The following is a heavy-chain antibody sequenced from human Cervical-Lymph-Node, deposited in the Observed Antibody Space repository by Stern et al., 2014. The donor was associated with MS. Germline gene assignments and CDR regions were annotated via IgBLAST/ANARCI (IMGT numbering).Heavy chain of an antibody. CDR1: GG. CDR2: VIPFVGTS. CDR3: ARGSGDNWFGP. D-gene: IGHD3-10*01. V-gene: IGHV1-69*01. J-gene: IGHJ5*02. Sequence: QVQLVQSGAEVKKPGSSVKVSCKSSGGIRWVRQAPGQGLEWMGGVIPFVGTSNYAQKFQGRVTITADPSTNTTYLHLSRLTSADTAVYYCARGSGDNWFGPWGQGTLVTVSS.